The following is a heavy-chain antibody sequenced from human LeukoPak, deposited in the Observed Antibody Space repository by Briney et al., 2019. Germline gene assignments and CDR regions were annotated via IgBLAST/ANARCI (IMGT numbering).Heavy chain of an antibody. J-gene: IGHJ4*02. V-gene: IGHV3-74*01. CDR1: GFTFGSPW. CDR3: ATSLGPLTEY. CDR2: INSGGSGT. D-gene: IGHD7-27*01. Sequence: PGGSLRLSCAASGFTFGSPWMHWVRQAPGKGLVWVSRINSGGSGTSYADSVEGRFTISRDNAKNILYLQMNSLRAEDTALYYCATSLGPLTEYWGQGTLVTVSS.